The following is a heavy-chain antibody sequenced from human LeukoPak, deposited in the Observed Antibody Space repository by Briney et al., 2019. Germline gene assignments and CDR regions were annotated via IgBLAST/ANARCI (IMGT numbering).Heavy chain of an antibody. CDR3: AKHNLGVATRTAYGFDI. Sequence: GGSLRLSCAASGFTVSSNYMSWVRQTPGKGLEWVSVFYAGGDTYYADSVKGRFTISRDNSKNTLYLQMNSLRAEDTAVYYCAKHNLGVATRTAYGFDIWGQGTMVTVSS. CDR2: FYAGGDT. J-gene: IGHJ3*02. D-gene: IGHD5-12*01. V-gene: IGHV3-53*01. CDR1: GFTVSSNY.